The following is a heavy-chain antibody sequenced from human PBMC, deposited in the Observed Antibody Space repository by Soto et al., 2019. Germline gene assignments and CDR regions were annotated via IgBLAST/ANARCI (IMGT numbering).Heavy chain of an antibody. J-gene: IGHJ4*02. Sequence: ASVKVSCKVSGYTLTELSMHWVRQAPGKGLEWMGGFDPEDGETIYAQKFQGRVTMTEDTSTDTAYMELSSLRSEDTAVYYCATPTVPRWGSGSYSNPSNFDYWGQGTLVTVSS. CDR1: GYTLTELS. CDR3: ATPTVPRWGSGSYSNPSNFDY. D-gene: IGHD3-10*01. V-gene: IGHV1-24*01. CDR2: FDPEDGET.